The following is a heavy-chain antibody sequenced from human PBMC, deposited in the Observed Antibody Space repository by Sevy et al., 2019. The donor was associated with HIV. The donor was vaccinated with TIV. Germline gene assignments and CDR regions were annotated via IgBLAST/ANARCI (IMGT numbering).Heavy chain of an antibody. CDR2: IRSKAHGGTT. J-gene: IGHJ6*03. CDR1: GFTFANYP. V-gene: IGHV3-49*04. D-gene: IGHD3-3*01. CDR3: IRNLGHGGGRSGAFGVAYYYYYYMDV. Sequence: GGSLRLSCTTSGFTFANYPMSWVRQAPGKGLEWVSFIRSKAHGGTTEYTASVKDRFTISSDDSKNTAYLQMNSLNTEDTAVYYCIRNLGHGGGRSGAFGVAYYYYYYMDVWGTGTTVTVSS.